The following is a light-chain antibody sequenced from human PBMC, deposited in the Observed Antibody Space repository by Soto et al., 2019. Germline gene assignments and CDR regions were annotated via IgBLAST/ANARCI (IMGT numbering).Light chain of an antibody. J-gene: IGKJ4*01. Sequence: EIVLTQSPATLSLSPGERAALSCRASQSVSSYLAWYQQKPGQAPRLLLYDASKRAPGIPARFTGSGSGTDFTLTISRLEPEDFAVYFCQQRSNWPSTFGGGTKVEI. CDR1: QSVSSY. V-gene: IGKV3-11*01. CDR2: DAS. CDR3: QQRSNWPST.